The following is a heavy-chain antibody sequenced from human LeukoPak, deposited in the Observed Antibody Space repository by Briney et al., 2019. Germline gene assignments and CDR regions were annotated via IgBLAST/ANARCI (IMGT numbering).Heavy chain of an antibody. J-gene: IGHJ4*02. D-gene: IGHD6-6*01. Sequence: ASVKVSCKASGYTFTSYAISWVRQALGQGLEWMGWISAYNGNTNYAQKFQGRVTMTTDTSTSTAYMELRSLTSDDTAVYYCARERYASSSSDYWGQGTLVTVSS. CDR1: GYTFTSYA. CDR3: ARERYASSSSDY. V-gene: IGHV1-18*01. CDR2: ISAYNGNT.